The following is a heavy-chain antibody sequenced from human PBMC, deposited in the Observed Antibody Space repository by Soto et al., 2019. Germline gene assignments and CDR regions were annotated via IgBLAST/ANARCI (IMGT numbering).Heavy chain of an antibody. CDR3: ARPRDYGDYEYYFDY. V-gene: IGHV1-69*02. CDR2: IIPILGIA. CDR1: VRTFSSYT. J-gene: IGHJ4*02. Sequence: SVKVSCKASVRTFSSYTISWVLQAPGQGLEWMGRIIPILGIANYAQKFQGRVTITADKSTSTAYMELSSLRSEDTAVYYCARPRDYGDYEYYFDYWGQGTLVTVSS. D-gene: IGHD4-17*01.